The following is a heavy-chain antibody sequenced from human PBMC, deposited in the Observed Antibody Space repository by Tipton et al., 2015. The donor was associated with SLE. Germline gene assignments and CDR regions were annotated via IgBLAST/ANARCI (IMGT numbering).Heavy chain of an antibody. Sequence: QSGAEVKKPGASVKVSCKASGYTFTSYGISWVRQAPGQGLEWMGWISAYNGNTNYAQKLQGRVTITADESTSTAYMELSSLRSEDTAVYYCARVLGVAGGYFQHWGQGTLVTVSS. D-gene: IGHD2-15*01. J-gene: IGHJ1*01. CDR2: ISAYNGNT. V-gene: IGHV1-18*01. CDR1: GYTFTSYG. CDR3: ARVLGVAGGYFQH.